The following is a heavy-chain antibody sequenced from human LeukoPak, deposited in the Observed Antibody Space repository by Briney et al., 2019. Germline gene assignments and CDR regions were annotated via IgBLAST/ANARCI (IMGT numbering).Heavy chain of an antibody. J-gene: IGHJ4*02. CDR1: GYTFTSYG. D-gene: IGHD5-18*01. CDR2: ISAYNGNT. Sequence: AASVKVSCKASGYTFTSYGISWVRQAPGQGLEWMGWISAYNGNTNYAQKLQGRVTMTTDTSTSTAYMELRSLRSDDTAVYYCASELYSYGSLGIDYWGQGTLVTVSS. CDR3: ASELYSYGSLGIDY. V-gene: IGHV1-18*01.